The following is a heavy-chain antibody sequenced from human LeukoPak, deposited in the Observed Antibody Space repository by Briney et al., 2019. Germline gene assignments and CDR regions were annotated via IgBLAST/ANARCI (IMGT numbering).Heavy chain of an antibody. CDR2: ISYDGSNK. CDR1: GFTFSSYA. D-gene: IGHD3-9*01. CDR3: ARAHTDYNILTGYYEFDY. Sequence: GGSLRLSCAASGFTFSSYAMHWVRQAPGKGLEWVAVISYDGSNKYYADSVKGRFTISRDNSKNTLYLQMNSLRAEDTAVYYCARAHTDYNILTGYYEFDYWGQGTLVTVSS. J-gene: IGHJ4*02. V-gene: IGHV3-30-3*01.